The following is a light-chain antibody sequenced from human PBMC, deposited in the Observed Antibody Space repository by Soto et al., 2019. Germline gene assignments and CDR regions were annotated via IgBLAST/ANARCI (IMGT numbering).Light chain of an antibody. CDR2: GAS. J-gene: IGKJ5*01. CDR3: QQYSNWPT. CDR1: QSVSRN. Sequence: RTQAQDILPGSPGPSASLPGRASQSVSRNLAWYQQRPGQAPRLLISGASTRATGIAARFSGSGSGREFTLTISSLQSEDSALYYCQQYSNWPTFGQGTRLEIK. V-gene: IGKV3-15*01.